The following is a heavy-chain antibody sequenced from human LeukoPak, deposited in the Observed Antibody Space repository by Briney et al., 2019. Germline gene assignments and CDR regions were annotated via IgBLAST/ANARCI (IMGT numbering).Heavy chain of an antibody. CDR1: GFTFSSYS. Sequence: GGSLRLSCAASGFTFSSYSMNWVRQAPGKGLEWVGRIKSKTDGGTTDYVSPVKGRFTISRDDSKNTLYLQMNSLKTEDTAVYYCTTDQSHVPFDIWGQGTMVTVSS. CDR2: IKSKTDGGTT. V-gene: IGHV3-15*01. J-gene: IGHJ3*02. CDR3: TTDQSHVPFDI.